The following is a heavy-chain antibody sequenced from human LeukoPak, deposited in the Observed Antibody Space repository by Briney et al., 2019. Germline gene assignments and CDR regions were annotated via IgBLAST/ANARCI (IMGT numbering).Heavy chain of an antibody. Sequence: GASVKVSCKASGYIFADYSIHWVRQAPGQGLEWMAWINPNSGDTDYAQNFQGRLTLTRDTSINTAFVDLSRLASDDTAVYYCARIFNTGWYRYFDFWGQGTLVTVSS. J-gene: IGHJ4*02. CDR3: ARIFNTGWYRYFDF. CDR1: GYIFADYS. D-gene: IGHD2-15*01. V-gene: IGHV1-2*02. CDR2: INPNSGDT.